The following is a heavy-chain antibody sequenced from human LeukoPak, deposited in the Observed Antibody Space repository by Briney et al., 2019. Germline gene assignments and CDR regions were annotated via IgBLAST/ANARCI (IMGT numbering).Heavy chain of an antibody. CDR2: IRGNADTT. D-gene: IGHD6-19*01. Sequence: PGGTLRLSCAASGFIFSNYGMSWVRQAPGKGLEWVSGIRGNADTTYYADSVKGRFSIFRDNSKNTLYLQMNSLGAEDTAVYYCAKDLVAVPIDAFDIWGQGTMVTVSS. CDR1: GFIFSNYG. CDR3: AKDLVAVPIDAFDI. J-gene: IGHJ3*02. V-gene: IGHV3-23*01.